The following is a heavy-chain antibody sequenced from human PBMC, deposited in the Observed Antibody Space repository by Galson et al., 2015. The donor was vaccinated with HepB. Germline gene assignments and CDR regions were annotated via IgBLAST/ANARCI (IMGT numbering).Heavy chain of an antibody. Sequence: SGAEVKKPGESLKISCKGSGYSFTSYWIGWVRQMPGKGLEWMGIIYPGDSDTRYSPSFQGQVTISADKSISTAYLQWSSLKASDTAMYYCARLDGGYCSGGSCYSAAGNFDYWGQGTLVTVSS. CDR3: ARLDGGYCSGGSCYSAAGNFDY. V-gene: IGHV5-51*03. CDR2: IYPGDSDT. D-gene: IGHD2-15*01. J-gene: IGHJ4*02. CDR1: GYSFTSYW.